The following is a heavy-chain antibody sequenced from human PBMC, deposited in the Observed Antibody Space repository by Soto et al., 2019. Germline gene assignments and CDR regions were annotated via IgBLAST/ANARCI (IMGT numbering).Heavy chain of an antibody. CDR1: EFSLSDTRIG. V-gene: IGHV2-26*01. Sequence: QVTLKESGPVLVKPTETLTLTCTVSEFSLSDTRIGVTWIRQPPGKALEWLAHIFSNDEKSYTTSLKSRVSISKDTSNSQVVLTMTNMDPEDTATYYCARIQDYDYVWGSYRQHYYGMDVWGQGTTVTVSS. CDR3: ARIQDYDYVWGSYRQHYYGMDV. D-gene: IGHD3-16*02. J-gene: IGHJ6*02. CDR2: IFSNDEK.